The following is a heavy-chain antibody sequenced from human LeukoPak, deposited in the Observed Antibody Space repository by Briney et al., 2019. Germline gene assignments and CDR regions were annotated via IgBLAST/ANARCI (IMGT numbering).Heavy chain of an antibody. D-gene: IGHD3-10*01. J-gene: IGHJ4*02. Sequence: PSETLSLTCTVSGGSISSYYWSWIRRPPGKGLEWMGYIYYSGSTNYHTSLRRRITISVDTSKNQFSLKLSSVPAADTAVYYCVGDFDYWGQGTLVTVSS. CDR3: VGDFDY. V-gene: IGHV4-59*08. CDR1: GGSISSYY. CDR2: IYYSGST.